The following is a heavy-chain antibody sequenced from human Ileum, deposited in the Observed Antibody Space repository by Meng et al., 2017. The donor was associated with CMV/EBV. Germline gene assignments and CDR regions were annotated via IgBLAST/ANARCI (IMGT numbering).Heavy chain of an antibody. CDR2: VNHSAST. CDR3: ARGQLVLNY. J-gene: IGHJ4*02. Sequence: VRLRQWGAVRVKPSGTRALPCPVVGGSFSGYYLGWIRQPPGKGLEWIGEVNHSASTDYNPSLKSRVTILQDTSKGQFSLKLTSVTAADTAVYYCARGQLVLNYWGQGTLVTVSS. D-gene: IGHD1-1*01. CDR1: GGSFSGYY. V-gene: IGHV4-34*01.